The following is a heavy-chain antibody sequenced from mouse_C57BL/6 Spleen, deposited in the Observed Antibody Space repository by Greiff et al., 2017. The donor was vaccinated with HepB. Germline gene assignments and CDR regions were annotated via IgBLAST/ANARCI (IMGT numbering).Heavy chain of an antibody. CDR3: AGGYYGSSYGYFDV. V-gene: IGHV1-42*01. D-gene: IGHD1-1*01. CDR1: GYSFTGYY. CDR2: INPSTGGT. J-gene: IGHJ1*03. Sequence: EVQVVESGPELVKPGASVKISCKASGYSFTGYYMNWVKQSPEKSLEWIGEINPSTGGTTYNQKFKAKATLTVDKSSSTAYMQLKSLTSEDSAVYYCAGGYYGSSYGYFDVWGTGTTVTVSS.